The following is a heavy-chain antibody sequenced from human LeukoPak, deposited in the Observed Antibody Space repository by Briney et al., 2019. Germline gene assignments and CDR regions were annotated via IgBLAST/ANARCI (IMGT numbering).Heavy chain of an antibody. CDR2: IKEDGSDK. Sequence: PGGSLRLSCAASGFIFSTYWMAWVRQAPGKGLEWVANIKEDGSDKNYVVSMKGRFTISRDNAKNSLYLQMNSLRAEDTAVYYCARDSGLTHDAFDIWGQGTMVTVSS. CDR1: GFIFSTYW. CDR3: ARDSGLTHDAFDI. D-gene: IGHD6-25*01. J-gene: IGHJ3*02. V-gene: IGHV3-7*01.